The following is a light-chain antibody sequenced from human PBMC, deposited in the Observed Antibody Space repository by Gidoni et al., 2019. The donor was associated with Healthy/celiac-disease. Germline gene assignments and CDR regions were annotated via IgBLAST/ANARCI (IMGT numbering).Light chain of an antibody. V-gene: IGKV4-1*01. CDR1: QSVLYSSNNKNY. Sequence: DIVMTQSPDSLAVSLGERATLTCKSSQSVLYSSNNKNYLAWYQQNPGQPPKLLLYWASTRGCGVPFLFGGSGAGPDFTFPIRSLQAEEVAVYYCQQYYSTPWTFGQGTKVEIK. J-gene: IGKJ1*01. CDR2: WAS. CDR3: QQYYSTPWT.